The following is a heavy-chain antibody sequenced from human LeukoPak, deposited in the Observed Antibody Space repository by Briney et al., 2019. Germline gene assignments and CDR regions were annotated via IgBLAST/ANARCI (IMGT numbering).Heavy chain of an antibody. D-gene: IGHD3-3*01. CDR2: INPSGGST. CDR3: ARDHIGTGITIFGVVKSWFDP. J-gene: IGHJ5*02. CDR1: GYTFTSYY. Sequence: GASVKVSCKASGYTFTSYYMHWVRQAPGQGLEWMGIINPSGGSTSYAQKFQGRVTMTRDTSTSTVYMELSSLRSEGTAVYYCARDHIGTGITIFGVVKSWFDPWGQGTPVTVSS. V-gene: IGHV1-46*01.